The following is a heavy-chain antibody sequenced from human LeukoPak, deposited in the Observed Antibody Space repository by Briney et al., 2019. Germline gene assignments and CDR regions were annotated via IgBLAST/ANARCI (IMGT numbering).Heavy chain of an antibody. V-gene: IGHV3-30-3*01. CDR1: GVTFSSYA. CDR3: PREANYDGSGYYSRDHYFDY. D-gene: IGHD3-22*01. J-gene: IGHJ4*02. Sequence: PGRSLRLSCAASGVTFSSYAMHWVRQAPGKGLEWVAVISYDGSNKYYADSVKGRFTISRDNSKNTLYLQMNSLRAEDTAVYFGPREANYDGSGYYSRDHYFDYWGQGTLVTVSS. CDR2: ISYDGSNK.